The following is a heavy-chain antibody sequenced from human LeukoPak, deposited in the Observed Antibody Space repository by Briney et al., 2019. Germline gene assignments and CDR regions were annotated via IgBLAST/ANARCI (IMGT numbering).Heavy chain of an antibody. Sequence: GGSLRLSCAASGFTFSSYAMSWVRQAPGKGLEWVSAISGSGGSTYYADSVKGRFTISRDNSKNTLYLQMNSLRAEDTAVYYCAKGPMVRGVTPYYFDYWGQGTLVTVSS. CDR1: GFTFSSYA. V-gene: IGHV3-23*01. J-gene: IGHJ4*02. CDR3: AKGPMVRGVTPYYFDY. D-gene: IGHD3-10*01. CDR2: ISGSGGST.